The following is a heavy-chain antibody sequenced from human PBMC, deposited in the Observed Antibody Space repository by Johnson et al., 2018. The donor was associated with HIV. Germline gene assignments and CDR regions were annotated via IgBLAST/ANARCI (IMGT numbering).Heavy chain of an antibody. V-gene: IGHV3-11*01. J-gene: IGHJ3*02. Sequence: QMLLVESGGGLVKPGGSLRLSCSASGFTFSDYYITWIRQAPGKGLEWISYISSSGSTIYYADSVKGRCTSSRDNSKNSLYLQMNSLRAEDTAVYYCARDLHAFDIWGQVTMVTVSS. CDR1: GFTFSDYY. CDR2: ISSSGSTI. CDR3: ARDLHAFDI.